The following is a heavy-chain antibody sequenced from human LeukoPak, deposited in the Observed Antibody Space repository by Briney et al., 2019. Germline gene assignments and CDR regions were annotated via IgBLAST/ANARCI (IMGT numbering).Heavy chain of an antibody. J-gene: IGHJ6*03. CDR3: ARDQVVRGVTSNYYYYYMDV. Sequence: SETLSLTCTVSGYSISSGYYWGCIRQPPGKGLEWIGSIDQSGSTYYNPSLKSRVTISVDTSKNQFSLKLSSVTAADTAVYYCARDQVVRGVTSNYYYYYMDVWGKGTTVTISS. D-gene: IGHD3-10*01. CDR2: IDQSGST. V-gene: IGHV4-38-2*02. CDR1: GYSISSGYY.